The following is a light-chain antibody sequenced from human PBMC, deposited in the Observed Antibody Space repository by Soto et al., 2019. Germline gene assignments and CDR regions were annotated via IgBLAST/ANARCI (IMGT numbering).Light chain of an antibody. CDR3: QQYNSYRT. Sequence: DIQMTQSPSTLSASVGDRVTITCRASQSISSWLAWYQQKPGKAPKLLIYKASSLESGVPSRFSGSGSGTEFTLTISSLQPDDFATYYCQQYNSYRTLGQGTKVDTK. CDR2: KAS. J-gene: IGKJ1*01. V-gene: IGKV1-5*03. CDR1: QSISSW.